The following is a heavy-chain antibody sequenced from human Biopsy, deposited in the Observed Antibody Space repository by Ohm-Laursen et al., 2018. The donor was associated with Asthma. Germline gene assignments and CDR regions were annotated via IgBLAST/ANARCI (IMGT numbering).Heavy chain of an antibody. D-gene: IGHD3-3*01. CDR1: GGSFRDYS. J-gene: IGHJ6*02. Sequence: SDTLSLTWSVSGGSFRDYSWGWIRQPPGKGLEWIGEITHSGRSNYNPSLKSRVTVSIDTSKRQFSLRLHSVTAADTAVYYCVRFFAGAVYHNYVMDVWGQGTTVTVSS. CDR2: ITHSGRS. CDR3: VRFFAGAVYHNYVMDV. V-gene: IGHV4-34*01.